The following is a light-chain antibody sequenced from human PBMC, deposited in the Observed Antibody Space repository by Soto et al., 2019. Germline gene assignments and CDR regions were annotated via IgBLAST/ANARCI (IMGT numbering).Light chain of an antibody. CDR1: QSVSSY. V-gene: IGKV3-11*01. CDR2: DAS. Sequence: EFVLTQSPATLSLSPGERATLSCRASQSVSSYLAWHQQKPGQAPRLLIYDASNRATGIPARFSGSGSGTDFTLTISSLEPEDFAVYYCQQRSNWPPLTFGGGTKVEIK. J-gene: IGKJ4*01. CDR3: QQRSNWPPLT.